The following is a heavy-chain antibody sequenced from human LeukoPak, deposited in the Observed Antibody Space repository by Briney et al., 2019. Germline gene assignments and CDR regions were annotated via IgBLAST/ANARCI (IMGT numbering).Heavy chain of an antibody. J-gene: IGHJ4*02. CDR2: IFYRGST. D-gene: IGHD3-22*01. Sequence: SETLSLTCTVSGGSISSDSYYWNWIRQHPGKGLEWIGYIFYRGSTYYNPSLKSRVAMSVDTSKNQFSLKLSSVTAADTAVYYCARDSSGYFAFEYWGQGILVTVSS. CDR1: GGSISSDSYY. V-gene: IGHV4-31*03. CDR3: ARDSSGYFAFEY.